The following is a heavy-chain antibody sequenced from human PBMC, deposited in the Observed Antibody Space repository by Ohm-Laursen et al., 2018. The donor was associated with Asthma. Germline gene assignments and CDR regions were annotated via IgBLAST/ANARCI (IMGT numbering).Heavy chain of an antibody. D-gene: IGHD1-26*01. CDR1: GFTFSSYW. J-gene: IGHJ4*02. V-gene: IGHV3-7*01. CDR2: IKQDASEK. CDR3: ARPTREPRH. Sequence: SLRLSCTASGFTFSSYWMSWVRQAPGKGLEWVANIKQDASEKYYLDSVRGRFTTSRDNAENSVFLQMNSLRAEDTAIYYCARPTREPRHWGQGTPVTVSS.